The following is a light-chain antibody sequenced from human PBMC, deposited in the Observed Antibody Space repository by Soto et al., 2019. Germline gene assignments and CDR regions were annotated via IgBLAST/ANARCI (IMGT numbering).Light chain of an antibody. V-gene: IGLV2-14*01. CDR1: SSDVGNY. CDR2: EVN. Sequence: QSALTQPASVSGSPGQSITISCTGTSSDVGNYVSWYQQHPGKAPKLMIYEVNNRPSGVSNRFSGSKSGNTASLTISGLQAEDEGDYYCSSYTSSSTYVFGTGTKLTVL. CDR3: SSYTSSSTYV. J-gene: IGLJ1*01.